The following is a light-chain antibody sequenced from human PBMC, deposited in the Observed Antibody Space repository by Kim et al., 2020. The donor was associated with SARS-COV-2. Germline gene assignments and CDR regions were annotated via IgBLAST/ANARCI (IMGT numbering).Light chain of an antibody. V-gene: IGKV3-15*01. CDR1: QTVSSS. CDR3: QQYYNCPRT. CDR2: GAS. Sequence: ETVMTQSPATLSVSPGDRVTLSCRASQTVSSSLAWYQQKPGQAPRLLIYGASARATGTPARFSGSASGTEFTLTISSLQSEDFAVYYCQQYYNCPRTFGQGTKVDIK. J-gene: IGKJ1*01.